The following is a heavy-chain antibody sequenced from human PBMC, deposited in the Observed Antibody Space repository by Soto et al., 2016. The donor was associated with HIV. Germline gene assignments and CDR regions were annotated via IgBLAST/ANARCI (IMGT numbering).Heavy chain of an antibody. CDR2: ISYSSRYI. D-gene: IGHD2-21*02. CDR3: ARDPSNCGGDCGGSNWYFDY. J-gene: IGHJ4*02. CDR1: GFIFSSHS. Sequence: EVQLVESGGGLVKPGESLRISCSGSGFIFSSHSMNWVRQAPGKGLEWVSSISYSSRYIYYADSVKGRFTISRDNAKNSLYLQMNSLRAEDTAVYYCARDPSNCGGDCGGSNWYFDYWGQGTLVTVSS. V-gene: IGHV3-21*02.